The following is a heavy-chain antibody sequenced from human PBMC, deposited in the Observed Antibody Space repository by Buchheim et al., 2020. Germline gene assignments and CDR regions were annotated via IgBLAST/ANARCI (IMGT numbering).Heavy chain of an antibody. Sequence: QVQLVESGGGVVQPGRSLRLSCAASGFTFSSYGMHWVRQAPGKGLEWVAVIWYDGSNKYYADSVKGRFTISRDNSKNTLYLQMNSLRAEDTAVYYCARGDDFWSGTAPPFDYWGQGTL. V-gene: IGHV3-33*01. D-gene: IGHD3-3*01. CDR2: IWYDGSNK. J-gene: IGHJ4*02. CDR3: ARGDDFWSGTAPPFDY. CDR1: GFTFSSYG.